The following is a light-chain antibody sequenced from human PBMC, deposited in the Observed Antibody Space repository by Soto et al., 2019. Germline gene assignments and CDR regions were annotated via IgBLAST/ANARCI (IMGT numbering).Light chain of an antibody. CDR1: SSNIGNNY. J-gene: IGLJ2*01. V-gene: IGLV1-51*01. CDR3: GTWHSSLSAVV. CDR2: DNN. Sequence: QSVLTQPPSVSAAPGQKVTISCSGSSSNIGNNYVSWYQQLPGTAPKLLIYDNNKRPSGIPDRFSGSKSGTSATLGITGLQTGDEADHYCGTWHSSLSAVVFGGGTKVTVL.